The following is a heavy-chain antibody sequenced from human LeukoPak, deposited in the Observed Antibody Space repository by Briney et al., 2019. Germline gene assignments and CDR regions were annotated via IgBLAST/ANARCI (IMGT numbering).Heavy chain of an antibody. J-gene: IGHJ5*02. V-gene: IGHV3-13*04. D-gene: IGHD2-21*02. CDR2: FIPAGDR. CDR1: GFTFSSHD. CDR3: AKDQLAYCGGDCYSAP. Sequence: PGGSLRLSCAASGFTFSSHDMHWVRQAAGKGLEWVSGFIPAGDRYYAESVKGRFTISRDNSKNTLYLQMNSLRAEDTAVYYCAKDQLAYCGGDCYSAPWGQGTLVTVSS.